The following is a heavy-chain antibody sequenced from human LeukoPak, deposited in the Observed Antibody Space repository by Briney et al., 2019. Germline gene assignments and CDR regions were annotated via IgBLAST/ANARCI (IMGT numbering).Heavy chain of an antibody. CDR3: AKDWYNSLNYFDY. CDR1: GFTFSSYA. J-gene: IGHJ4*02. CDR2: ISATASNT. V-gene: IGHV3-23*01. Sequence: GGSLRLSCAASGFTFSSYAMSWVRQAPGKGLEWVSAISATASNTYYADSVKGRFTISRDNSKSTLYLEMNSLRVDDTAVYYCAKDWYNSLNYFDYWGQGSLVTVSP. D-gene: IGHD1-1*01.